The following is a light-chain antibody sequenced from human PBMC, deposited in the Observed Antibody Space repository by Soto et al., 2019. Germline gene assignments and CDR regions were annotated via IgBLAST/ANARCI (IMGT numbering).Light chain of an antibody. V-gene: IGLV2-14*03. CDR3: SSYTSSNTQV. CDR1: SSDIGGYNY. CDR2: DVS. Sequence: QSALTQPASMSGSPGQSITVSCIGTSSDIGGYNYVSWYQQHPGKAPKLMIHDVSNRPSGVSDRFSGSKSGNTASLTISGLQVDDEAYYYCSSYTSSNTQVFGGGTKLTVL. J-gene: IGLJ2*01.